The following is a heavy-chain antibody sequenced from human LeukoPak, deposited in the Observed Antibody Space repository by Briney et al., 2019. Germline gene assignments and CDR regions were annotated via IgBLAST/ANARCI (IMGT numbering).Heavy chain of an antibody. CDR2: INLDGSDR. J-gene: IGHJ4*02. Sequence: GGSLRLSCAASGFTFGGYSMTWVRQAPGKGLEWVANINLDGSDRFYVGFVKGRFTISRDNADNSLYLQMNSLRAEDTAAYYCGRVIAGAIDYWGQGTLVPVSS. V-gene: IGHV3-7*01. CDR3: GRVIAGAIDY. D-gene: IGHD6-13*01. CDR1: GFTFGGYS.